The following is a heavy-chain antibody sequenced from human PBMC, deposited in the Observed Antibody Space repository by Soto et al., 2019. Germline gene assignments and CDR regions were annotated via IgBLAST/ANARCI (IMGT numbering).Heavy chain of an antibody. CDR1: GGSISSSSYY. CDR2: IYYSGST. Sequence: SETLSLTCTVSGGSISSSSYYWGWIRQPPGKGLEWIGSIYYSGSTYYNPSLKSRVTISVDTSKNQFSLKLSSVTAADTAVYYCAGCITIFGVVDYGMDVWGQGTTVTVSS. J-gene: IGHJ6*02. CDR3: AGCITIFGVVDYGMDV. D-gene: IGHD3-3*01. V-gene: IGHV4-39*01.